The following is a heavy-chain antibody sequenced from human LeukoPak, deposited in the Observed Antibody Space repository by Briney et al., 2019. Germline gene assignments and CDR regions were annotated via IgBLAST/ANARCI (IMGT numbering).Heavy chain of an antibody. D-gene: IGHD1-1*01. J-gene: IGHJ4*02. V-gene: IGHV4-39*01. Sequence: PSETLSLTCTVSGGSISSSSYYWGWIRQPPGKGLEWIGSIYYSGSTYYNPSLKSRVTISVDTSKNQFSLKLSSVTAADTAVYYCARVLVATGTPFDYWGQGTLVTVSS. CDR1: GGSISSSSYY. CDR3: ARVLVATGTPFDY. CDR2: IYYSGST.